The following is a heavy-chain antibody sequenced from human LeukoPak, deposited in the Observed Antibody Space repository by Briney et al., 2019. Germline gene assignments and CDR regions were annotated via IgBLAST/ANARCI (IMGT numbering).Heavy chain of an antibody. CDR1: GFTFSSYS. Sequence: PGGSLRLSCAASGFTFSSYSMNWVRRAPGKGLEWVSSISSSSSYIYYADSVKGRFTISRDNAKNSLYLQMNSLRAEDTAVYYCARVMRVGRVVPAAIGGNFDYWGQGTLVTVSS. CDR3: ARVMRVGRVVPAAIGGNFDY. J-gene: IGHJ4*02. D-gene: IGHD2-2*02. V-gene: IGHV3-21*01. CDR2: ISSSSSYI.